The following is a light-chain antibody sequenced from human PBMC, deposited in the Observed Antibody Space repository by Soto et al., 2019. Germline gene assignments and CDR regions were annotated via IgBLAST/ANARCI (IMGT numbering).Light chain of an antibody. J-gene: IGKJ5*01. V-gene: IGKV1-5*01. CDR1: QSISSW. CDR2: DSS. Sequence: IPLIESPSPLSASVGDRVTIPCLASQSISSWLAWYQQKPGRAPKLLIYDSSSLESGVPSRFSGSGSGTEFRLTISTMQPDDLATYYCQQYDSFSGTFGQGTRMEMK. CDR3: QQYDSFSGT.